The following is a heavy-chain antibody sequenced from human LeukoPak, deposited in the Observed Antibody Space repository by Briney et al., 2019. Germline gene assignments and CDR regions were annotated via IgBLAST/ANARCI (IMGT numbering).Heavy chain of an antibody. Sequence: SETLSLTCAVYGGSFSGYYWSWIRQPPGKGLEWIGEINHSGSTNYNPSLKSRVTISVDMSKNQFSLKLSSVTAADTAVYFCAREGSHSAFDFWGQGTMVTVSS. CDR2: INHSGST. J-gene: IGHJ3*01. V-gene: IGHV4-34*01. D-gene: IGHD2-15*01. CDR3: AREGSHSAFDF. CDR1: GGSFSGYY.